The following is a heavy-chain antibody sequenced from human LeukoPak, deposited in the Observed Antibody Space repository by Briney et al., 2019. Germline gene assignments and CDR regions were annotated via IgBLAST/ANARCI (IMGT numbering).Heavy chain of an antibody. Sequence: SETLSLTCAVYGGSFSGYYWSWIRQPPGKGLEWIGEINHSGSTNYNPSLKSRVTISVDTSKNQFSLKLSSVTAADTAVYYCARAGGTWDQGTLVTVSS. J-gene: IGHJ5*02. CDR2: INHSGST. CDR3: ARAGGT. D-gene: IGHD3-10*01. V-gene: IGHV4-34*01. CDR1: GGSFSGYY.